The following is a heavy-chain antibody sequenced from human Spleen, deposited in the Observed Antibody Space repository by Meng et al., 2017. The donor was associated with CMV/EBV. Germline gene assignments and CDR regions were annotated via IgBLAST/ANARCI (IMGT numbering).Heavy chain of an antibody. D-gene: IGHD3-22*01. V-gene: IGHV3-48*03. CDR2: ISSSGSTI. J-gene: IGHJ3*02. Sequence: GESLKISGAASGFTFSSYEMNWVRQAPGKGLEWVSYISSSGSTIYYADSVKGRFTISRDNAKNSLYLHVSSLRAEDTALYYCARAFYYGSSGSDAFDIWGQGTMVTVSS. CDR3: ARAFYYGSSGSDAFDI. CDR1: GFTFSSYE.